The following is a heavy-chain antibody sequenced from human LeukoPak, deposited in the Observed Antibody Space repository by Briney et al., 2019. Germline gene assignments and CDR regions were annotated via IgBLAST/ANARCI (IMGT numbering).Heavy chain of an antibody. Sequence: GGSPRLSCAASGLTFSDHYMSWIRQAPGKGLEWLSYISSSGTTIYYTDSVKGRFTISRDNAKNSLYLQMNSLRAEDTAVYYCARGIRQYAKSYFDYWGQGTLVTVSS. CDR2: ISSSGTTI. V-gene: IGHV3-11*01. CDR3: ARGIRQYAKSYFDY. CDR1: GLTFSDHY. J-gene: IGHJ4*02. D-gene: IGHD4-11*01.